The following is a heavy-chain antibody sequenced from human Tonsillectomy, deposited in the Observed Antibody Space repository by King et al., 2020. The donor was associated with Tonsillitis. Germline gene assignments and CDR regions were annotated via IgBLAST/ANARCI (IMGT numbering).Heavy chain of an antibody. D-gene: IGHD6-19*01. CDR2: IIPVFGTP. CDR1: GGTFNIYG. Sequence: VQLVQSGAEVRKPGSSVKVSCTASGGTFNIYGISWVRQAPGQGLEWLGGIIPVFGTPKHAQKFRGRVTITADESSSTAYMELRSLRSEDTAVYYCAIGSQSGWYWGLDNWGQGTLVTVSS. J-gene: IGHJ4*02. CDR3: AIGSQSGWYWGLDN. V-gene: IGHV1-69*01.